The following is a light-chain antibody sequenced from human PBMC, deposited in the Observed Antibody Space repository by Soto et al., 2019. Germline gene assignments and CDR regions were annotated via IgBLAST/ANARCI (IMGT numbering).Light chain of an antibody. CDR1: SSDVDGYNY. V-gene: IGLV2-14*01. Sequence: QSALTQPASVSGSPGQSITISCTGTSSDVDGYNYVSWYQQHPGKAPKFMIYDVSNRPSGVSNRFSGSKPGNTASLTISGLQAEDEADYYCSSYTTSNTRQIVFGTGTKLTVL. J-gene: IGLJ1*01. CDR2: DVS. CDR3: SSYTTSNTRQIV.